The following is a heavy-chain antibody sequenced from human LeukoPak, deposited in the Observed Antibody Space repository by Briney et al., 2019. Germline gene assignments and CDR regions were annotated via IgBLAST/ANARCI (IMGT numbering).Heavy chain of an antibody. Sequence: GSLRLSCAASGFIFSDYYMSWIRQPPGKGLEWIGEINHSGSTYYNPSLKSRVTISVDTSKNQFSLKLSSVTAADTAVYYCAKGAGGFSYYNWFDPWGQGTLVTVSS. CDR1: GFIFSDYY. J-gene: IGHJ5*02. CDR2: INHSGST. CDR3: AKGAGGFSYYNWFDP. V-gene: IGHV4-34*01. D-gene: IGHD5-18*01.